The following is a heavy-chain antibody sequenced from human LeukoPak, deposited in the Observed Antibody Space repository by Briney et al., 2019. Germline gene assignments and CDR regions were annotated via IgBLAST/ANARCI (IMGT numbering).Heavy chain of an antibody. CDR2: ISAYNGNT. J-gene: IGHJ3*02. CDR1: GYTFTSYG. V-gene: IGHV1-18*01. CDR3: ARESWIYSYARGDAFDI. Sequence: ASVKVSCKASGYTFTSYGISWVRQAPGQGLEWMGWISAYNGNTNYAQKLQGRVTMTTDTSTSTAYMELRSLRSDDTAVYYCARESWIYSYARGDAFDIWGQGTMVTVSS. D-gene: IGHD5-18*01.